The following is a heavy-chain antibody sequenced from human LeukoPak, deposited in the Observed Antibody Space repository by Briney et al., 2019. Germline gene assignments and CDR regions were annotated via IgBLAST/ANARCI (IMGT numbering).Heavy chain of an antibody. CDR1: GGSISSSRYY. D-gene: IGHD3-22*01. V-gene: IGHV4-39*01. J-gene: IGHJ4*02. CDR2: IYCSGNT. Sequence: PSETLSLTCTVSGGSISSSRYYWGWIRQPPGKGLEWIGSIYCSGNTYSNPSLKSRVTISVDTSKNQFSLKLSSVTAADTAVYYCARHSFYYDSSGSYYYFDYWGQGTLVTVSS. CDR3: ARHSFYYDSSGSYYYFDY.